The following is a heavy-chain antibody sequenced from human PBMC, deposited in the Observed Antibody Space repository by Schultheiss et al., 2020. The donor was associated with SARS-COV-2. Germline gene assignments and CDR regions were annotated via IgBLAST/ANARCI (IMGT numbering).Heavy chain of an antibody. V-gene: IGHV3-33*01. CDR2: IWYDGSNK. J-gene: IGHJ6*02. CDR3: ARDTWFGELPGYYGMDV. D-gene: IGHD3-10*01. CDR1: GFTFSSYG. Sequence: GGSLKISCAASGFTFSSYGMHWVRQAPGKGLEWVAVIWYDGSNKYYADSVKGRFTISRDNSKNTLYLQMNSLRAEDTAVYYCARDTWFGELPGYYGMDVWGQGTTVTVSS.